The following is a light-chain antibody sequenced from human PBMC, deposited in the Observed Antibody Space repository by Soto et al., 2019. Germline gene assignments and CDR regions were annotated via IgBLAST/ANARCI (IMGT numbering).Light chain of an antibody. CDR2: AAS. Sequence: AIRMTQTPSSFSASTGDRVTITCRASQGISSYLAWYQQKPGKAPKLLIYAASTLQSGVPSRFSGSGSGTDFTLTISCLQSEDFATYYCQQYYSYPQTFGQGTKLDI. V-gene: IGKV1-8*01. CDR1: QGISSY. CDR3: QQYYSYPQT. J-gene: IGKJ1*01.